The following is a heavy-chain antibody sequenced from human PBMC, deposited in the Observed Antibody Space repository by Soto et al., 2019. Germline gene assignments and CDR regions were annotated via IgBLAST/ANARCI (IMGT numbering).Heavy chain of an antibody. V-gene: IGHV3-53*01. Sequence: DVQMVESGGGLIQPGESLRLSCAAFGLTISGKKYVAWVRQAPGKGLEWVSALYDVDGSFYADSVTGRFTTSSDSSKTTVYLQMNDLRPDDTAVYYCATWHEREHAFDVWGQGTTVTISS. CDR2: LYDVDGS. D-gene: IGHD1-1*01. CDR3: ATWHEREHAFDV. J-gene: IGHJ3*01. CDR1: GLTISGKKY.